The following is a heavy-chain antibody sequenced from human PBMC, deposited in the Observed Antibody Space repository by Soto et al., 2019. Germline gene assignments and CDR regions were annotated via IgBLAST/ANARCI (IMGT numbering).Heavy chain of an antibody. Sequence: QVQLQESGPGLVKPSQTLSLTCTVSGGSISSGGYYWSWIRQHPGTGLEWIGYIYYSGSTYYNPSLKSRVTISVDTSKNQFSLKLSSVTAADTAVYYCAREGGYGDYDIHWFDPWGQGTLVTVSS. J-gene: IGHJ5*02. CDR3: AREGGYGDYDIHWFDP. CDR1: GGSISSGGYY. V-gene: IGHV4-31*03. D-gene: IGHD4-17*01. CDR2: IYYSGST.